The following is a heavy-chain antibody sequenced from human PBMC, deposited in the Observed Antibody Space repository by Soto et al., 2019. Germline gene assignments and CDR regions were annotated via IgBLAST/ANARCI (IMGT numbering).Heavy chain of an antibody. CDR3: ARLEVTSADSFDV. J-gene: IGHJ3*01. D-gene: IGHD2-21*02. CDR1: GDSFSGPY. Sequence: QVQLQQRGAGLLKHSETLALTGAVYGDSFSGPYWTWIRQPPGKGLEWIGEINHSGSTDYHPSLKSRVTISVDTSKNQFSLNLSSVSAADTAVYFCARLEVTSADSFDVWGPGTMVTVSS. CDR2: INHSGST. V-gene: IGHV4-34*01.